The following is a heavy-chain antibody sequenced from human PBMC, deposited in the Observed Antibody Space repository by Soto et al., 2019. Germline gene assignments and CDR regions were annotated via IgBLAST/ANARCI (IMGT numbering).Heavy chain of an antibody. CDR3: ASSLRFLYWFDP. V-gene: IGHV1-69*13. Sequence: ASVKVSCKASGGTFSSYAISWVRQAPGQGLEWMGGIIPIFGTANYAQKFQGRVTITADESTSTAYMELSSLRSEDTAAYYRASSLRFLYWFDPWGQGTLVTVS. CDR2: IIPIFGTA. CDR1: GGTFSSYA. D-gene: IGHD3-3*01. J-gene: IGHJ5*02.